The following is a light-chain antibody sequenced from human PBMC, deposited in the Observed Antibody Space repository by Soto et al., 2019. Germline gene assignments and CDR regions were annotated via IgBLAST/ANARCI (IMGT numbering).Light chain of an antibody. CDR2: AAS. V-gene: IGKV1-39*01. CDR3: QQNYSTAWT. J-gene: IGKJ1*01. CDR1: QSISSY. Sequence: DIQMTQSPSSLSSSVGDRVTITCRASQSISSYLNWYQQKPGKAPKLLIYAASSLQSGLPSRFSGSGSGTECTLTITTAQPEDFADYYCQQNYSTAWTFGEGTKVEIK.